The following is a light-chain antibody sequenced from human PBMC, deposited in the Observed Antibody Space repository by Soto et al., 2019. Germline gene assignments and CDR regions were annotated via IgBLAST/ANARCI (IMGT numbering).Light chain of an antibody. J-gene: IGKJ1*01. Sequence: DIQMTQSPSTLSASAGDRVTITCRASQTIDSWLAWYQQRPGKPPNLLIYKASTLASGVPSRFSGSGSVTEFTLTLNSLQPDDFATYYCQQYQIYSGTSGQGTKVDIK. CDR3: QQYQIYSGT. CDR1: QTIDSW. V-gene: IGKV1-5*03. CDR2: KAS.